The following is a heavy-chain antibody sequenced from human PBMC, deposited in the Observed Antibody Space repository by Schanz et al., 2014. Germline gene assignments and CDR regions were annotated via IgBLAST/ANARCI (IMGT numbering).Heavy chain of an antibody. D-gene: IGHD3-16*01. Sequence: EVHLLESGGGLVEPGGSLRLSCATSGFSLDIFAVSWVRQAPGKGLEWVSSFNDGGVNKYYADSVKGRFTISSDNSKSTLYLQMSSLKSEDTALYYCTRVTISPGGHGLDVGGQGTTVTVSS. J-gene: IGHJ6*02. CDR3: TRVTISPGGHGLDV. CDR1: GFSLDIFA. CDR2: FNDGGVNK. V-gene: IGHV3-23*01.